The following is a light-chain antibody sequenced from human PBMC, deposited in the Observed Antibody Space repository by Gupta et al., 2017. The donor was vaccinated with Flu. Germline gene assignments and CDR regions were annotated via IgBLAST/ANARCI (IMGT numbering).Light chain of an antibody. CDR1: QSINTY. CDR2: PAT. Sequence: DTQMTQHPSSLSASVGDRVTITSRASQSINTYLNCYQQNPGKDPHLLIQPATSLQNWVPTRFWRSGCGAKYSLSTSSLQLDDFVAFYYRHTYYSPPHTFGRGTKVEFK. J-gene: IGKJ1*01. CDR3: RHTYYSPPHT. V-gene: IGKV1-39*01.